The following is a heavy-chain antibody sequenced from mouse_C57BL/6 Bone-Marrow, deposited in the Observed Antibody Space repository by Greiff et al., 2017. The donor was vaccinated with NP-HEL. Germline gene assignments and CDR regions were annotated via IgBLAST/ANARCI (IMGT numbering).Heavy chain of an antibody. J-gene: IGHJ3*01. V-gene: IGHV1-69*01. CDR2: IDPSDSYT. D-gene: IGHD1-1*01. Sequence: QVQLKQPGAELVMPGASVKLSCKASGYTFTSYWMHWVKQRPGQGLEWIGEIDPSDSYTNYNQKFKGKSTLTVDKSSSTAYMQLSSLTSEDSAVYYCARRGITTVEFAYWGQGTLVTVSA. CDR3: ARRGITTVEFAY. CDR1: GYTFTSYW.